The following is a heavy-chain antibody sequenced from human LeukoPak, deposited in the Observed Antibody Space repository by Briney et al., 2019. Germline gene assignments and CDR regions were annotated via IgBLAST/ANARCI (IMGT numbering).Heavy chain of an antibody. Sequence: PGGSLRLSCAASGFTFSSYTMNWVRQAPGKGLEWVSRINWNSDSIGYADSVKGRFTISRDNGKNSLYLQMDSLRVEDTALYYCAKANSGSYYGDFDHWGQGTLVTVPS. J-gene: IGHJ4*02. CDR2: INWNSDSI. D-gene: IGHD1-26*01. V-gene: IGHV3-9*01. CDR3: AKANSGSYYGDFDH. CDR1: GFTFSSYT.